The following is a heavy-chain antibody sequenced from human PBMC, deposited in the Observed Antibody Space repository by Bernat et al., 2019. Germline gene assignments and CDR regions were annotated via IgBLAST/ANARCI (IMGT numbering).Heavy chain of an antibody. CDR3: ASAPAIVVVPAATPFFDF. Sequence: QIQLVQSGAEVKKPGASVKVSCKASNYTFATYGITWVRQAPGQGLEWMGWISGYNGNTNYAQKFQDRVTMTTDTSTSTAYMELRSLRSDDTAVYYCASAPAIVVVPAATPFFDFWGQGTLVTVSA. V-gene: IGHV1-18*01. J-gene: IGHJ4*02. CDR2: ISGYNGNT. D-gene: IGHD2-2*01. CDR1: NYTFATYG.